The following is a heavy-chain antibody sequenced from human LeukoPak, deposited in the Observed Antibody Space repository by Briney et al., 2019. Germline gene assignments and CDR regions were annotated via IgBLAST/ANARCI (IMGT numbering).Heavy chain of an antibody. D-gene: IGHD3-16*02. V-gene: IGHV4-39*01. J-gene: IGHJ4*02. Sequence: SETLSLTCTVSGGSISSGPYYWGWIRQPPGKGLEWIGNIYYGENTYYNPSLKSRVTISIDTSKNQFYLKLSSLTAADTAVYYCARSPPYDYVWGSYRPYYFDYWGQGTLVTVSS. CDR1: GGSISSGPYY. CDR2: IYYGENT. CDR3: ARSPPYDYVWGSYRPYYFDY.